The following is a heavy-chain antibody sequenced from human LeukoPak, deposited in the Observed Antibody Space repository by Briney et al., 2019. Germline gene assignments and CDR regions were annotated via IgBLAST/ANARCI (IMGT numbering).Heavy chain of an antibody. Sequence: SETLSLTCTVSGGSISSYYWSWIRQPPGKGLEWIGYIYYSGSTNYNPSLKSRVTISVDTSKTQFSLKLSSVTAADTAVYYCARVSWFPGSSYYYMDVWGKGTTVTVSS. CDR2: IYYSGST. D-gene: IGHD3-9*01. CDR3: ARVSWFPGSSYYYMDV. V-gene: IGHV4-59*01. CDR1: GGSISSYY. J-gene: IGHJ6*03.